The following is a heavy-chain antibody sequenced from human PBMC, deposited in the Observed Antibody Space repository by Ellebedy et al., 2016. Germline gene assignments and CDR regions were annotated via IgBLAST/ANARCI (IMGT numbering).Heavy chain of an antibody. Sequence: GGSLRLXCAASGFTFDDYAMHWVRQAPGKGLEWVSGISWNSGSIGYADSVKGRFTISRDNAKNSLYLQMNSLRAEDTALYYCAKDVLRLPHLVAMDVWGKGTTVTVSS. CDR2: ISWNSGSI. J-gene: IGHJ6*04. CDR3: AKDVLRLPHLVAMDV. D-gene: IGHD2-15*01. V-gene: IGHV3-9*01. CDR1: GFTFDDYA.